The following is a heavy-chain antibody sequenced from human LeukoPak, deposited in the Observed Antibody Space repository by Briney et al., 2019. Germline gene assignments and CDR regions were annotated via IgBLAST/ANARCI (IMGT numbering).Heavy chain of an antibody. D-gene: IGHD6-6*01. CDR3: ARDRIFEYSSIKFDY. J-gene: IGHJ4*02. Sequence: GASVKVSCKASGGTFSSYAISWVRQAPGQGLEWMGRLIPIFGTANYAQKFQGRVTITTDESTSTAYMELSSLRSEDTAVYYCARDRIFEYSSIKFDYWGQGTLVTVSS. CDR2: LIPIFGTA. V-gene: IGHV1-69*05. CDR1: GGTFSSYA.